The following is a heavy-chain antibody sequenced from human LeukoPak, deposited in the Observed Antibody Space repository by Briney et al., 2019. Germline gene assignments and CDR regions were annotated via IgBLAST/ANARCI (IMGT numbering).Heavy chain of an antibody. V-gene: IGHV3-7*01. CDR2: IKPDGGEN. D-gene: IGHD3-10*01. Sequence: GGSLRLSCAASGFTFSSYWMSWVRQAPGKGLEWLANIKPDGGENYYVDSVKGRFTISRDNAKNSPFLQMNSLRAEDTAVYYCARGEATMVRGHDYWGQGTLVAVS. CDR3: ARGEATMVRGHDY. J-gene: IGHJ4*02. CDR1: GFTFSSYW.